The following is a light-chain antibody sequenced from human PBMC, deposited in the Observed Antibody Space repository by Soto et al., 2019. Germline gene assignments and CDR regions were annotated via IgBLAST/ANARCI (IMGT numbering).Light chain of an antibody. CDR1: ILTSQS. Sequence: SYELTQPPSVSVAPGQTARITCGGNILTSQSVHWYQQRPGRAPVLVVYDDGDRPAGIPERFSGSSSGNTATLTVSRVEAGDEADFYCQVWDSSNDCWVFGGGTKLTVL. CDR3: QVWDSSNDCWV. J-gene: IGLJ3*02. V-gene: IGLV3-21*02. CDR2: DDG.